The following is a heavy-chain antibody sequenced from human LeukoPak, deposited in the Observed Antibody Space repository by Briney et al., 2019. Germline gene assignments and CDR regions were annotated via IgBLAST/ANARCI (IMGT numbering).Heavy chain of an antibody. J-gene: IGHJ4*02. V-gene: IGHV1-2*02. CDR3: ARDHMGDY. Sequence: ASVKVSCKASGYTFTAYYMHWVRQAPGQGLEWMGWINPNSGGTRYAQKFQGRVTLTRDTSISTAYMELSRLRSDDTAVYYCARDHMGDYWGQGTLVTVSP. D-gene: IGHD1-26*01. CDR1: GYTFTAYY. CDR2: INPNSGGT.